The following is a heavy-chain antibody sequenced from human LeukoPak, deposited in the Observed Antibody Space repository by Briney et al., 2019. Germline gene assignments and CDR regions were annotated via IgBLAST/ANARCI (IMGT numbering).Heavy chain of an antibody. CDR1: GGSISNYY. D-gene: IGHD2-21*02. V-gene: IGHV4-59*01. Sequence: SETLSLTCTVSGGSISNYYWSWIRQPPGRGLEWIGYIYYSGSTHYNPSFKSRVIISIDTSKNQFSLKLSSVTAADTAVYYCARVGTYCGGDCYIDYWGQGTLVTVSS. CDR3: ARVGTYCGGDCYIDY. CDR2: IYYSGST. J-gene: IGHJ4*02.